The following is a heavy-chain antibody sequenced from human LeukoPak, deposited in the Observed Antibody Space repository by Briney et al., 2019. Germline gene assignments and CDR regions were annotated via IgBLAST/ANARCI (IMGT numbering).Heavy chain of an antibody. CDR3: AKERYFGSADYYGMDV. Sequence: GGSLRLSCAASGFTFSSYGMHWVRQAPGKGLEWVAVISYDGSNKYYADSVEGRFTISRDNSENTLYLQMNSLRAEDTAVYYCAKERYFGSADYYGMDVWGQGTTVTVSS. J-gene: IGHJ6*02. CDR1: GFTFSSYG. D-gene: IGHD3-9*01. CDR2: ISYDGSNK. V-gene: IGHV3-30*18.